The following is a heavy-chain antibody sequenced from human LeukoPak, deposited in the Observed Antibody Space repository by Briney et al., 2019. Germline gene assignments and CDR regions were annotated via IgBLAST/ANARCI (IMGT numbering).Heavy chain of an antibody. V-gene: IGHV4-59*08. D-gene: IGHD1-26*01. J-gene: IGHJ4*02. CDR2: IYSSGST. Sequence: SETLSLTCTVSGGSINNYYWSWIRQPPGKGLEWIGSIYSSGSTNYSPSLKSRVIISVDTSKSQFSLKLSSLTAADTAMYYCARGWEPFDYWGQGTLVTVSS. CDR1: GGSINNYY. CDR3: ARGWEPFDY.